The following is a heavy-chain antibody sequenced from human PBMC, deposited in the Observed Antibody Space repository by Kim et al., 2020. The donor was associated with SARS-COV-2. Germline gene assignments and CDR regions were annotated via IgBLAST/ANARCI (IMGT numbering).Heavy chain of an antibody. D-gene: IGHD4-17*01. CDR1: GFIFSDSP. CDR3: CRRASGDLPLDY. J-gene: IGHJ4*02. V-gene: IGHV3-73*01. CDR2: VRSKPFNYAT. Sequence: GGSLRLSCVASGFIFSDSPIHWVRQAPGKGLEWIGHVRSKPFNYATEYAASLRGRVTVSRDDSQNTAYLEMNSLRSEDSAVYYCCRRASGDLPLDYWGQGTLVTVSS.